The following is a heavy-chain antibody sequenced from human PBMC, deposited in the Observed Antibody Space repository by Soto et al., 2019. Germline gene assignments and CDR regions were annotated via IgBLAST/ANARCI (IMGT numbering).Heavy chain of an antibody. V-gene: IGHV2-5*02. D-gene: IGHD1-20*01. CDR3: AHSISGISPY. Sequence: SRPTSVNPTQSLTLTCTFSACQHRTSGVGVGWIRQPPGKALEWLALIYWDDDKRYSPSLKSRLTITKDTSKNQVVLTMTNMDPVDTATYYCAHSISGISPYWGQGTLVTVSS. J-gene: IGHJ4*02. CDR1: ACQHRTSGVG. CDR2: IYWDDDK.